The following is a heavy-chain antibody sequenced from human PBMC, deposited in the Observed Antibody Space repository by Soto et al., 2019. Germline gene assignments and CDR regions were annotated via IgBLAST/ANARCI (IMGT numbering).Heavy chain of an antibody. Sequence: LRLSCAASGFSFMSYTMNLVRQAPVKGLEWVSSMTSSGAYIYHADSVKGRFTISRDNAKNSLYLEMNSLRVEDTAVYYCARDRYASYDSWTGFPNDYWGRGTLVTVSS. CDR1: GFSFMSYT. V-gene: IGHV3-21*01. D-gene: IGHD3-3*01. J-gene: IGHJ4*02. CDR3: ARDRYASYDSWTGFPNDY. CDR2: MTSSGAYI.